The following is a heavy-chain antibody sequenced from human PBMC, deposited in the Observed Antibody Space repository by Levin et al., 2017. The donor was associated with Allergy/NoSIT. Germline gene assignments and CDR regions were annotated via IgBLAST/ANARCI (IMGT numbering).Heavy chain of an antibody. D-gene: IGHD2-15*01. CDR1: GGSIRDSY. CDR2: IYSSGAT. CDR3: VRGGYCSSGSCHTLRDS. V-gene: IGHV4-4*07. Sequence: SETLSLTCTVSGGSIRDSYWSWIRQPAGKGLEWIGRIYSSGATNYNPSLKSRVAMSLDTSKNHFSLNLRSVTAADTALYYCVRGGYCSSGSCHTLRDSWGQGTLVTVSS. J-gene: IGHJ4*02.